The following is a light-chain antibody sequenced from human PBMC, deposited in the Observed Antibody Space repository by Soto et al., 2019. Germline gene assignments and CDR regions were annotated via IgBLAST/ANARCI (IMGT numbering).Light chain of an antibody. CDR2: DGY. V-gene: IGKV3-11*01. CDR1: QTFRNL. J-gene: IGKJ5*01. CDR3: QHRNMWPIT. Sequence: EIGLAQSTVTLFFSAGERHTNSRRASQTFRNLLAWYQQKPGQXPRXXIYDGYYRATDTPPRFSVTGSGTDFTLIIGSLEPEDAAVYDSQHRNMWPITCGQGTRLEIK.